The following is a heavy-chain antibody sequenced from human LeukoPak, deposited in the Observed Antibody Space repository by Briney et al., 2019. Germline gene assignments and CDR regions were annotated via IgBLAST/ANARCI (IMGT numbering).Heavy chain of an antibody. CDR2: INPNSGGT. D-gene: IGHD2/OR15-2a*01. J-gene: IGHJ3*02. CDR1: GYTFTGYY. Sequence: ASVKVSCKASGYTFTGYYMHWVRQAPGQGLEWMGWINPNSGGTNYAQKFQGRVTMTEDTSTDTAYMELSSLRSEDTAVYYCATDSFNSAFDIWGQGTMVTVSS. CDR3: ATDSFNSAFDI. V-gene: IGHV1-2*02.